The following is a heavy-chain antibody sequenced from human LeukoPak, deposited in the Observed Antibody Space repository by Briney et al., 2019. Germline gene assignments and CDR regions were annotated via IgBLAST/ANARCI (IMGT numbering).Heavy chain of an antibody. V-gene: IGHV4-31*03. CDR3: ARDYRFDSGYDLLDAFDV. D-gene: IGHD5-12*01. CDR2: IYYSGST. J-gene: IGHJ3*01. CDR1: GGSISSGGYY. Sequence: SETLSLTCTVSGGSISSGGYYWSWIRQHPGKGLEWIGYIYYSGSTYYNPPLKSRVTISVDTSKNQFSLKLSSVTAADTAVYYCARDYRFDSGYDLLDAFDVWGQGTMVTVSS.